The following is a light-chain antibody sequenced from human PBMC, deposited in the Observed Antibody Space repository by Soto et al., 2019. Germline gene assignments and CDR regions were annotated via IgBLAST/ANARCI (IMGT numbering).Light chain of an antibody. J-gene: IGLJ3*02. V-gene: IGLV4-69*01. CDR1: SGHNNNA. CDR3: QTWGTGIQV. CDR2: LNSDGSH. Sequence: QLVLTQSPSASASLGASVKLTCTLSSGHNNNAIAWHQQQPEKGPRYLMKLNSDGSHSKGDGIPDRFSGSSSGAERYLTISNLQSEVEADYYCQTWGTGIQVFGGGTKVTVL.